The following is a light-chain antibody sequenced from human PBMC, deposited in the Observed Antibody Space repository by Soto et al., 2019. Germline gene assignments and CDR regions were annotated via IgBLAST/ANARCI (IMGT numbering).Light chain of an antibody. CDR1: RDIAKN. V-gene: IGKV1-33*01. CDR2: DAS. J-gene: IGKJ5*01. Sequence: IQMTQSPSSLSASVGDRVTITCQASRDIAKNLNWYQQKPGKAPKLLIYDASSLQTGVPSRFSGSGSATDFTFTISSLQSEDIATYYCQQYDNLLPITFGQGTRLEIK. CDR3: QQYDNLLPIT.